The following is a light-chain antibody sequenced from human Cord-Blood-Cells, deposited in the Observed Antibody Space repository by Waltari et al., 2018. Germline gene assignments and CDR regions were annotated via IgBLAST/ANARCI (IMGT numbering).Light chain of an antibody. J-gene: IGLJ1*01. CDR3: SSYTSSSTLYV. CDR1: SSDVGGYNY. Sequence: QSALTQPASVSGSPGQSITISCTGTSSDVGGYNYVSWYQQHPGKAPKLMIDDVSNRPSGVSNRVSVSKSGNTASRTISGLQAEDEADYYCSSYTSSSTLYVFGTGTKVTVL. V-gene: IGLV2-14*01. CDR2: DVS.